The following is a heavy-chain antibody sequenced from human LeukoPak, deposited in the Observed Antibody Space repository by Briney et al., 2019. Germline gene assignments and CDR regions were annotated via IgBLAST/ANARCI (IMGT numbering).Heavy chain of an antibody. CDR2: ISGSGGST. J-gene: IGHJ4*02. D-gene: IGHD3-3*01. Sequence: PGGSLRLSCAASGFTFRNYVIHWVRQAPGKGLEWVSAISGSGGSTYYADSVKGRFTISRDNSKNTLYLQMNSLRAEDTAVYYCAKRNRIFYYFDYWGQGTLVTVSS. CDR3: AKRNRIFYYFDY. V-gene: IGHV3-23*01. CDR1: GFTFRNYV.